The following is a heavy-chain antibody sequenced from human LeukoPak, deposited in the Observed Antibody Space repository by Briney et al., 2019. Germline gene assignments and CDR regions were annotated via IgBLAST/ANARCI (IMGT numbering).Heavy chain of an antibody. CDR3: ATTGPEYSSSWYLHF. V-gene: IGHV5-51*01. J-gene: IGHJ4*02. CDR2: IYPGDSDT. Sequence: GESLKISCKASGYSFTSYWIGWVRQMPGKGLEWMAVIYPGDSDTRYSPSFQGQVTISADKSISTAYLQWSSLKASDTAMYYCATTGPEYSSSWYLHFWGQGTLVTVSS. CDR1: GYSFTSYW. D-gene: IGHD6-13*01.